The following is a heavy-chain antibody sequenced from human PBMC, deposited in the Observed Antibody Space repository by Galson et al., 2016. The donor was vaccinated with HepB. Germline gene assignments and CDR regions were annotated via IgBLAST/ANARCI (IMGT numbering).Heavy chain of an antibody. J-gene: IGHJ4*02. D-gene: IGHD6-19*01. CDR1: GFTFRNYA. CDR3: TTWLSHHFDY. Sequence: SLRLSCAASGFTFRNYALSWVRRAPGKGLEWVSHIDGPTPNTHYADSVRGRFSIYRDNSRDTLYLQMDSLTAEDLAIYYCTTWLSHHFDYWGQGTWVTVSS. V-gene: IGHV3-23*01. CDR2: IDGPTPNT.